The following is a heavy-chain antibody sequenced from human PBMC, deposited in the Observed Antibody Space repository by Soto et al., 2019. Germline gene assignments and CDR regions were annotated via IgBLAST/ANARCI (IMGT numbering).Heavy chain of an antibody. Sequence: QVQLVQSGAEVKKPGSSVKVSCKASGGTFSSYTISWVRQAPGQGLEWMGRIIPILGIANYAQKFQGRVTITADKSTSTAYMELSSLSSEDTAVYYCASGHSGYAFRAFDIRGQGTMVTVSS. CDR3: ASGHSGYAFRAFDI. CDR1: GGTFSSYT. J-gene: IGHJ3*02. V-gene: IGHV1-69*02. CDR2: IIPILGIA. D-gene: IGHD5-12*01.